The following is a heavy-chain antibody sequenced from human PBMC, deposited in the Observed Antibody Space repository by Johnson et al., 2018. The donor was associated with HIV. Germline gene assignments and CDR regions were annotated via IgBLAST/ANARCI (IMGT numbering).Heavy chain of an antibody. CDR2: IYSGGST. CDR1: GFTVSSNY. Sequence: VQLVESGGGLVQPGGSLRLSCAASGFTVSSNYMSWVRQAPGKGLEWVSVIYSGGSTYYADSVKGRFTISRDNSKNTLYLQMNSLRAEDTAVYYCAREKIAAAGLDAFDIWGQGTMVTVSS. V-gene: IGHV3-66*01. J-gene: IGHJ3*02. CDR3: AREKIAAAGLDAFDI. D-gene: IGHD6-13*01.